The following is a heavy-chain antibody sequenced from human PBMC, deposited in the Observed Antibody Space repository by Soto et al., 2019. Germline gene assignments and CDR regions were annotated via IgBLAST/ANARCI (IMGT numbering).Heavy chain of an antibody. D-gene: IGHD6-19*01. Sequence: GGSLRLSCAASGFTFSSYVINWVRLGPGKGLEWVSSISANGVSTYYADSVKGRFTISRDNSKNTLYLQMNSLRAEDTAVYHCAKSRQWLALIDYWGPGILVTVSS. V-gene: IGHV3-23*01. CDR3: AKSRQWLALIDY. CDR2: ISANGVST. CDR1: GFTFSSYV. J-gene: IGHJ4*02.